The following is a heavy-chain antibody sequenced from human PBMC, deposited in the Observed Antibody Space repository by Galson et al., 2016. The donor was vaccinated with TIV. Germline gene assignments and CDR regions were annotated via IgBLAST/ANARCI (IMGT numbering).Heavy chain of an antibody. CDR1: GSIFSSYT. D-gene: IGHD6-6*01. J-gene: IGHJ4*02. CDR3: ARAGVGAARDGGDY. CDR2: IIPIIGMT. Sequence: SVKVSCKAPGSIFSSYTIFWVRQAPGQGLEWMGRIIPIIGMTNYAQKFQGRVTITEDTSTNTAYMELGSLRSEDTAIYYCARAGVGAARDGGDYWGQGTLVTVSS. V-gene: IGHV1-69*02.